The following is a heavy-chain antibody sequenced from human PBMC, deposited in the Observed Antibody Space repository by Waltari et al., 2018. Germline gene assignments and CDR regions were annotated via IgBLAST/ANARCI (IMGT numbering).Heavy chain of an antibody. Sequence: QVQLVQSGAEVKKPGSSVKVSCKASGGTFSSYAISWVRQAPGQGLEWMGRISPSFGTANYAQKFQGRVTSTADKSTSTAYMGRSSLRSEDTAVYYGARVGVCSSTSCSRGAFDIWGQGTMVTVSS. J-gene: IGHJ3*02. CDR2: ISPSFGTA. CDR1: GGTFSSYA. V-gene: IGHV1-69*08. D-gene: IGHD2-2*01. CDR3: ARVGVCSSTSCSRGAFDI.